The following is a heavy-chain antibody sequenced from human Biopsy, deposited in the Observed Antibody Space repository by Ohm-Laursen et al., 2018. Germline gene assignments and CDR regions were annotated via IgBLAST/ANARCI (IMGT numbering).Heavy chain of an antibody. CDR3: ARGEVTFGELIVSLDS. V-gene: IGHV1-18*01. CDR2: IRPLNGDT. Sequence: ASVKVSCKTSGYNFISYSINWVRQAPGQGLEWMGWIRPLNGDTKYGQKFQDRVTMTTDTSTGTVYMELTSLRSDDTAVYYCARGEVTFGELIVSLDSWGQGTLVTVSS. J-gene: IGHJ4*02. D-gene: IGHD3-16*02. CDR1: GYNFISYS.